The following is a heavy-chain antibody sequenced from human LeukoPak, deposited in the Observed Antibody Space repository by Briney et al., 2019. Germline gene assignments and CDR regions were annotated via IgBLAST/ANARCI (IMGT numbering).Heavy chain of an antibody. J-gene: IGHJ6*03. CDR1: GFTFSSYW. CDR3: ARVRYGIVVVVPRSYYYYMDV. D-gene: IGHD2-15*01. V-gene: IGHV3-7*01. CDR2: IKQDGSEK. Sequence: GGSLRLSCAASGFTFSSYWMSWVRQAPGKGLEWVANIKQDGSEKYYVDSVKGRFTISRDNAKNSLYLQMNSLRAEDTAVYYCARVRYGIVVVVPRSYYYYMDVWGKGTTVTVSS.